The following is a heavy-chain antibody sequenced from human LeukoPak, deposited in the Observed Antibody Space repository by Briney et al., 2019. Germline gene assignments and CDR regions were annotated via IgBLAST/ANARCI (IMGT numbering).Heavy chain of an antibody. J-gene: IGHJ4*02. CDR3: AKDVGKWESLHFFDY. V-gene: IGHV3-23*01. CDR1: GFTLSTNA. D-gene: IGHD1-26*01. CDR2: ISGSGAST. Sequence: GGSLRLFCLTSGFTLSTNAMSWVRQAPGKELEWISGISGSGASTYYADSVKGRFTISRDDSRNTLYLQMNSLRGDDTAVYYCAKDVGKWESLHFFDYWGQGTLVTVSS.